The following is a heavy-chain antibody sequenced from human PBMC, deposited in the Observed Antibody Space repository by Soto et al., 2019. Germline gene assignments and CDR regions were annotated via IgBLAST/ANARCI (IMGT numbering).Heavy chain of an antibody. J-gene: IGHJ3*02. D-gene: IGHD6-19*01. V-gene: IGHV3-9*01. CDR3: ASSIAVAGTRLCDAFDI. CDR2: ISWNSGSI. CDR1: GFTFDDYA. Sequence: GGSLRLSCAASGFTFDDYAMHWVRQAPGKGLEWVSGISWNSGSIGYADSVKGRFAISRDNAKNSLYLQMNSLRAEDTALYYCASSIAVAGTRLCDAFDIWGQGTMVTVSS.